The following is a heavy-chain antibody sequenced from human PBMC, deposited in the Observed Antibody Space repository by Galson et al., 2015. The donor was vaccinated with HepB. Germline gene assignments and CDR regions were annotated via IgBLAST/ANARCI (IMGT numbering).Heavy chain of an antibody. D-gene: IGHD6-13*01. Sequence: SLRLSCAASGFTFSSYDMTWVRQAPGKGLEWVSAISTSGDSTYYADSVKGRFTVSRDNSKKTLYLQINSLRAEDTAVYYCAKDRGAAAGYFDYWGQGTLVTVSS. CDR2: ISTSGDST. V-gene: IGHV3-23*01. CDR1: GFTFSSYD. J-gene: IGHJ4*02. CDR3: AKDRGAAAGYFDY.